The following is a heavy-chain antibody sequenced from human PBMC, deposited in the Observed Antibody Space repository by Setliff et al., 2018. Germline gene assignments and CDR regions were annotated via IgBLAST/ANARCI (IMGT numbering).Heavy chain of an antibody. Sequence: GASVKVSCKGSGYTFTGYYMHWVRQAPGQGLEWMGRINPNSGGTNYAQKFQGRVTMTRDTSISTAYMELSRLRSDDTAVYYCARVAVGAMGADYWGQGTLVTVSS. CDR1: GYTFTGYY. D-gene: IGHD1-26*01. CDR3: ARVAVGAMGADY. V-gene: IGHV1-2*06. CDR2: INPNSGGT. J-gene: IGHJ4*02.